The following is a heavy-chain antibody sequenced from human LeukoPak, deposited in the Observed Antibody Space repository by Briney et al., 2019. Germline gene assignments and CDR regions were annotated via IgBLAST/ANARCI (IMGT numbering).Heavy chain of an antibody. CDR3: ARDPRSSTSCRACYYYMDV. J-gene: IGHJ6*03. CDR2: IIPIFGTA. D-gene: IGHD2-2*01. Sequence: SVKVSCKASGGTFISYAISWVRQAPGQGQEWMGGIIPIFGTATYAQKFQGRVTITADESTSAAYMELSSLRSEDTAVYYCARDPRSSTSCRACYYYMDVWGKGTTVTVSS. V-gene: IGHV1-69*13. CDR1: GGTFISYA.